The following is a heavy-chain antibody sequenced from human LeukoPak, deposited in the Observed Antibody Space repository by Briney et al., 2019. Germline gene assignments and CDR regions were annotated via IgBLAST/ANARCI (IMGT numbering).Heavy chain of an antibody. CDR3: AKSSITYSSGWYYFDY. D-gene: IGHD6-19*01. CDR1: GFTFSTYG. V-gene: IGHV3-30*18. CDR2: ISYDGSDK. J-gene: IGHJ4*02. Sequence: GGSLRLSCAASGFTFSTYGMHWVRQAPGKGLEWLAVISYDGSDKYYAGSVKGRLTISRDNSKNTLYLQMNSLRAEDTAVYYCAKSSITYSSGWYYFDYWGQGTLVTVSS.